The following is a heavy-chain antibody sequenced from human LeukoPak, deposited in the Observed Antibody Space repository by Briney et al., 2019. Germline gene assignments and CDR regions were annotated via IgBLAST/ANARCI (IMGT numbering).Heavy chain of an antibody. CDR1: GFTFSSYG. J-gene: IGHJ4*02. D-gene: IGHD6-13*01. Sequence: GGSLRLSCAASGFTFSSYGMHWVRQAPGKGLEWVAVIWYDGSNKYYADSVKGRFIISRDNSKNTLYLQMNSLRAEDTAVYYCASGDEAAAVDYWGQGTLVTVSS. V-gene: IGHV3-33*01. CDR2: IWYDGSNK. CDR3: ASGDEAAAVDY.